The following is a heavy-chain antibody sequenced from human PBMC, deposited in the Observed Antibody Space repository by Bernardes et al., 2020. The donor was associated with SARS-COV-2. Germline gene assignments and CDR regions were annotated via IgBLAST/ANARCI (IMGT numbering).Heavy chain of an antibody. J-gene: IGHJ5*02. D-gene: IGHD2-15*01. CDR3: ARERKVVAGLGWFDP. CDR1: GYVFINND. V-gene: IGHV1-18*01. Sequence: ASVKVSCKASGYVFINNDISWVRQAPGQGLEWIGWVSPFNGHKIYAQKMQGRVTMSTDTSSSTAYMELTSLTSDDSAVYYCARERKVVAGLGWFDPWGQGTLVTVSS. CDR2: VSPFNGHK.